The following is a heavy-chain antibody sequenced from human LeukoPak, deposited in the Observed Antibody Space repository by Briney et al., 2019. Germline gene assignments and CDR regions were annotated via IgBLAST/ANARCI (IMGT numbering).Heavy chain of an antibody. CDR1: GYTFTSYY. D-gene: IGHD3-10*01. CDR3: ARDIQYYYGSGRLGENKIIDY. J-gene: IGHJ4*02. V-gene: IGHV1-2*02. Sequence: ASVKVSCKASGYTFTSYYMHWVRQAPGQGLEWMGWINPNSGGTNYAQRFQGRVTMTRDTSISTAYMELSRLRSDDTAVYYCARDIQYYYGSGRLGENKIIDYWGQGTLVTVSS. CDR2: INPNSGGT.